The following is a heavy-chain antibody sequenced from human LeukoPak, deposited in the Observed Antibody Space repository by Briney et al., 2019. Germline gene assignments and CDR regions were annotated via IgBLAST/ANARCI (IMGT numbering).Heavy chain of an antibody. Sequence: GGSLRLSCAASGFTFNTYAMNWVRQAPGKGLEWVSAISGSGGSTYYAESAKGRSTISRDNSKNTLYLQMNSLRAEDTAVYYCAKPRISLMIALGEGFDYWGQGTLVTVSS. V-gene: IGHV3-23*01. CDR3: AKPRISLMIALGEGFDY. D-gene: IGHD3-16*01. J-gene: IGHJ4*02. CDR1: GFTFNTYA. CDR2: ISGSGGST.